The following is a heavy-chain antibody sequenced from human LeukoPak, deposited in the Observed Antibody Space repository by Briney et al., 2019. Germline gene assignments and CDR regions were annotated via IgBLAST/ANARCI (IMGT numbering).Heavy chain of an antibody. CDR3: ARSGYSGYDDAFDI. Sequence: GESLKISCKGSGYSINNYWIGWVRQMPGKGLEWMGIIYPADSDIRYSPSFQGQVTISADKSISTAYLQWSSLKASDTAMYYCARSGYSGYDDAFDIWGQGTMVTVSS. J-gene: IGHJ3*02. CDR2: IYPADSDI. V-gene: IGHV5-51*01. CDR1: GYSINNYW. D-gene: IGHD5-12*01.